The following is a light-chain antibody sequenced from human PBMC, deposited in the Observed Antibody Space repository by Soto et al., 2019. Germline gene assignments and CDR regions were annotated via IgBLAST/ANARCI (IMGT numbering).Light chain of an antibody. CDR1: QSISSY. Sequence: DIQMTQSPSSLSASVGDRVTITCRASQSISSYLNWYQQKPGKAPKLLIYAASSLQSGVPSRFSGSGSVTDFTLTISSLQPEDFATYYCQQSYSTPLFTFGTGTKVDIK. CDR3: QQSYSTPLFT. CDR2: AAS. V-gene: IGKV1-39*01. J-gene: IGKJ3*01.